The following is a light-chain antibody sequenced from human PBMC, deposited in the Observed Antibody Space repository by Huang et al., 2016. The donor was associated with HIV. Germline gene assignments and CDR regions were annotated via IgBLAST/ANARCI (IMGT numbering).Light chain of an antibody. J-gene: IGKJ4*01. CDR2: DAS. CDR1: QSVRSY. V-gene: IGKV3-11*01. Sequence: EIVLTQSPATLSLSPGERATLSCRASQSVRSYLAWYQQKPGQAPRLLIYDASNRATDIPARFSGSGSGTDFTLTISNPQSEDFAVYYCQQRSAWPLTFGGGTKVEI. CDR3: QQRSAWPLT.